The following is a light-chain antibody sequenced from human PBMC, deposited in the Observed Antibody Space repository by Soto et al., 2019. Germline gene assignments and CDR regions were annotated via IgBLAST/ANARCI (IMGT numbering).Light chain of an antibody. CDR2: YNN. J-gene: IGLJ3*02. CDR3: AAWDDSLSGHWV. Sequence: QSVLTQPPSASGTPGQRVTISCSGSSSNIGSNYVYWYQHVPGTAPKLLIYYNNERPSGVPDRVSVSKSGTSASLAISGLRSEDEADYYCAAWDDSLSGHWVFGGGTKLTVL. V-gene: IGLV1-47*02. CDR1: SSNIGSNY.